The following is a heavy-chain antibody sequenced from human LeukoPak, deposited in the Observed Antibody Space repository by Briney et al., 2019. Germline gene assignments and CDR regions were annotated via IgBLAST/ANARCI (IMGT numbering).Heavy chain of an antibody. D-gene: IGHD3-22*01. CDR3: ARGRYDSSGYYPDFDY. CDR2: IIPIFGTA. J-gene: IGHJ4*02. V-gene: IGHV1-69*05. CDR1: GGTFSSYA. Sequence: SVKVSCKASGGTFSSYAISWVRQAPGQGLEWMGEIIPIFGTANYAQKFQGRVTITTDESTSTAYMELSSLRSEDTAVYYCARGRYDSSGYYPDFDYWGQGTLVTVSS.